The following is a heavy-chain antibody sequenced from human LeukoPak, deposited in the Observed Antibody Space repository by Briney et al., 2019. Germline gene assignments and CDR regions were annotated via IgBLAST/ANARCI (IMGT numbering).Heavy chain of an antibody. CDR2: INHSGST. J-gene: IGHJ6*02. V-gene: IGHV4-34*01. D-gene: IGHD2-8*01. CDR1: GGSFSGYH. Sequence: SETLSPTCAVYGGSFSGYHWSWIRQPPGKGLEWIGEINHSGSTNYNPSLKSRVTISVDTSKNQFSLKLSSVTAADTAVYYCARVERIPYCTNGVCYKGTYYYYGMDVWGQGTTVTVSS. CDR3: ARVERIPYCTNGVCYKGTYYYYGMDV.